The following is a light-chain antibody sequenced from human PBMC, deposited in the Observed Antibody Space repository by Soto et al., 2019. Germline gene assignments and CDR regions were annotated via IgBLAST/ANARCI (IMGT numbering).Light chain of an antibody. Sequence: EIVLTQSPATLSLSPGERATLSCRASQSVSSYLAWYQQKPGQAPRLLIYDASNRATGIPARFSGSGSGTDFTLTIRRLEDEDFAVYYCQHYCSPGTFAQGTKVDIK. J-gene: IGKJ1*01. CDR3: QHYCSPGT. CDR1: QSVSSY. V-gene: IGKV3-11*01. CDR2: DAS.